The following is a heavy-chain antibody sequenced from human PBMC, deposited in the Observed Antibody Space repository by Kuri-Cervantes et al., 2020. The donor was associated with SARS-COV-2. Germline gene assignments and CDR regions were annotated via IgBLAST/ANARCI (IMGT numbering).Heavy chain of an antibody. CDR2: IIPSIGIA. V-gene: IGHV1-69*04. CDR3: ARDDCTNGVCWIDY. CDR1: GGTLSSYS. J-gene: IGHJ4*02. Sequence: SVKVSCKDSGGTLSSYSINWVRRAPGQGLEWMGRIIPSIGIANYAQKFQGRVTIAADKTTSTAYMELSSLRSEDTAVYYSARDDCTNGVCWIDYWGQGTLVTVSS. D-gene: IGHD2-8*01.